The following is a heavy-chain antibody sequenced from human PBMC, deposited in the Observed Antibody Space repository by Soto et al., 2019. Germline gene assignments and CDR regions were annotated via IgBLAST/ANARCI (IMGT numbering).Heavy chain of an antibody. Sequence: PSETLSLTCTVSGGSISSGGYYWSWIRQHPGTGLEWIGYIYYSGSTYYNPSLKSRVTISVDTSKNQFSLKLSSVTAADTAVYYCARSLPCVLRFSSPLDIWGQGTMVTVSS. CDR2: IYYSGST. J-gene: IGHJ3*02. D-gene: IGHD3-3*01. CDR3: ARSLPCVLRFSSPLDI. V-gene: IGHV4-31*03. CDR1: GGSISSGGYY.